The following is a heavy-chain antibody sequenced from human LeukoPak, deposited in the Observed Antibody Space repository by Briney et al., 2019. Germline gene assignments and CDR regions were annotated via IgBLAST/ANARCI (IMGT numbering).Heavy chain of an antibody. V-gene: IGHV1-2*02. Sequence: ASVKVSCKASGYTFAGYYMHWVRQAPGQGLEWMGWINPNSGGTNYAQKFQGRVTMTRDTSISTAYMELSRLRSDDTAVYYCARLPYSETYYFDYWGQGTLVTVSS. CDR3: ARLPYSETYYFDY. D-gene: IGHD1-26*01. CDR1: GYTFAGYY. CDR2: INPNSGGT. J-gene: IGHJ4*02.